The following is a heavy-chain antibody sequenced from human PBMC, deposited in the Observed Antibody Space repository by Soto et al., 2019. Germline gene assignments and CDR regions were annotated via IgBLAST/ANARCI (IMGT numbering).Heavy chain of an antibody. J-gene: IGHJ4*02. V-gene: IGHV1-18*01. Sequence: QVQLVQSGAEVKKPGASVKVSCKASGYTFTSYGISWVRQAPGQGLEWMGWISAYNGNTNYAQKLQGRVTMTTDTSRSTAYRELRSLRPDGTAVEYCAIARTYYYRSGSYALWGQGTLVTVSS. CDR1: GYTFTSYG. CDR3: AIARTYYYRSGSYAL. CDR2: ISAYNGNT. D-gene: IGHD3-10*01.